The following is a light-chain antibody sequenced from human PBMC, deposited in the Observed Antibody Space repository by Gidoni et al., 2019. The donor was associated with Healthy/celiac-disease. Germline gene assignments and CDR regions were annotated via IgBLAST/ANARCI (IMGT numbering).Light chain of an antibody. Sequence: DIQLTQSPSFLSASVGDRVTITCRASQGISSYLAWYQQKPGKAPKLLIYAASTLQSGVPSRFSGSGSGTEFTLTISSLQPEDFATYYCQQLNSYLFTCXPXTKVDIK. CDR3: QQLNSYLFT. CDR2: AAS. J-gene: IGKJ3*01. V-gene: IGKV1-9*01. CDR1: QGISSY.